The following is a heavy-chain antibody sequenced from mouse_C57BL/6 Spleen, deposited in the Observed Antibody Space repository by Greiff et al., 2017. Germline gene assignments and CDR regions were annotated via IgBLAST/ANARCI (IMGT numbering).Heavy chain of an antibody. V-gene: IGHV2-3*01. CDR3: AKVGHYYGSSYGAMDD. J-gene: IGHJ4*01. Sequence: VKLMESGPGLVAPSQSLSITCTVSGFSLTSYGVSWVRQPPGKGLEWLGVIWGDGSKNYHSAIISRLSISKDNSKSQVFLKLNSLQTDDTATYYCAKVGHYYGSSYGAMDDWGKGTSVTVSS. CDR1: GFSLTSYG. D-gene: IGHD1-1*01. CDR2: IWGDGSK.